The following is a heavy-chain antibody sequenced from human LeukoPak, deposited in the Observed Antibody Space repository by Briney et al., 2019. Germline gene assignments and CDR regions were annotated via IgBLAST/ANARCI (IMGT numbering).Heavy chain of an antibody. CDR3: ARNGCSSTNCYIFLGDWYFDL. CDR2: IAGGDDR. V-gene: IGHV3-23*01. D-gene: IGHD2-2*02. CDR1: GFIFSPYA. J-gene: IGHJ2*01. Sequence: GGSLRLSCAASGFIFSPYAMSWVRQAPGKGLEWVAGIAGGDDRFYADSVKGCFSISRDNSKSTVDLQMNSLRVEDTAVYYCARNGCSSTNCYIFLGDWYFDLWGRGTLVTVSS.